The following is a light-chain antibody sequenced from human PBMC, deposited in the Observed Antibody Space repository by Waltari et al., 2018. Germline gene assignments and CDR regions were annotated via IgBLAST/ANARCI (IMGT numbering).Light chain of an antibody. V-gene: IGKV1-8*01. CDR3: QQYYSYLT. CDR1: QGISSY. J-gene: IGKJ2*01. CDR2: AAY. Sequence: AIRITQSPSSLSASTGDRVTITCRASQGISSYLVWYQQKTGKAPNLLIYAAYTLQSGVPSRFSGSGSGTDFTLTISCLQSEDFATYYCQQYYSYLTFGQGTKLEIK.